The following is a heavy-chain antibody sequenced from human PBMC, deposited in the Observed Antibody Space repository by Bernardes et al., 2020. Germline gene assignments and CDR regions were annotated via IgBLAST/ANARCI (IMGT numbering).Heavy chain of an antibody. D-gene: IGHD3-22*01. CDR2: MNPNSGNT. V-gene: IGHV1-8*01. Sequence: ASVKVSCKASGYTFTSYDINWVRQATGQGLEWMGWMNPNSGNTGYAQKFQGRVTMTRNTSISTAYMELSSLRSEDTAVYYCARGPSLYPDYYDSSGYYGSDAFDIWGQGTMVTVSS. CDR1: GYTFTSYD. CDR3: ARGPSLYPDYYDSSGYYGSDAFDI. J-gene: IGHJ3*02.